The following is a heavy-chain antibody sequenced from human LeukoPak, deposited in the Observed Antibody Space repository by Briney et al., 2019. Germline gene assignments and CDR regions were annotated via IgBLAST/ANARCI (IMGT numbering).Heavy chain of an antibody. V-gene: IGHV3-30*04. D-gene: IGHD6-13*01. J-gene: IGHJ6*02. CDR3: AKHDGESSSWYGYYYYYGMDV. CDR2: ISYDGSNK. Sequence: PGGSLRLSCAASGFTFSSYAMHWVRQAPGKGLEWVAVISYDGSNKYYADSVKGRFTISRDNSKNTLYLQMNSLRAEDTAVYYCAKHDGESSSWYGYYYYYGMDVWGQGTTVTVSS. CDR1: GFTFSSYA.